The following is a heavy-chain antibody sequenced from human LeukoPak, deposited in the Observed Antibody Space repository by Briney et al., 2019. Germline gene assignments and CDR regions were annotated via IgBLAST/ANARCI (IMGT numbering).Heavy chain of an antibody. D-gene: IGHD4-17*01. CDR3: AKESTTVATGGFDY. Sequence: GGSLRLSCAASGFTFSSYSMNWVRQAPGKGLEWVSSISSSSSYIYYADSVKGRFTISRDNSKNTLYLQMNSLRAEDTAVYYCAKESTTVATGGFDYWGQGTLVTVSS. V-gene: IGHV3-21*04. CDR2: ISSSSSYI. J-gene: IGHJ4*02. CDR1: GFTFSSYS.